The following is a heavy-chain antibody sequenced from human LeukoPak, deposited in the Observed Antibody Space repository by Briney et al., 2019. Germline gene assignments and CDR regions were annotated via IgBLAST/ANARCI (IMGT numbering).Heavy chain of an antibody. CDR3: ARWNGDYVWGSYRYTEEAAFDI. J-gene: IGHJ3*02. CDR1: GDSISSGDYY. V-gene: IGHV4-61*02. CDR2: IYTSGST. Sequence: SETLSLTCTVSGDSISSGDYYWSWIRQPAGKGLEWIGRIYTSGSTNYNPPLKSRVTISVDTSKNQFSLKLSSVTAADTAVYYCARWNGDYVWGSYRYTEEAAFDIWGQGTMVTVSS. D-gene: IGHD3-16*02.